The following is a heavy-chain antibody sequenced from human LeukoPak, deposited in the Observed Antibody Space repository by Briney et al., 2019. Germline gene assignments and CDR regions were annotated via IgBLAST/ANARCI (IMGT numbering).Heavy chain of an antibody. CDR1: GFPFSSYW. Sequence: GGSLRLSCVASGFPFSSYWMTWARQAPGKGLEWVANTNKDGSEKWYVDSVKGRFTISRDNAKNSLYLQMNSLKAGDTALYYCVRDGNDGLNDWEYWGQGALVTVSS. CDR2: TNKDGSEK. V-gene: IGHV3-7*03. D-gene: IGHD1-1*01. J-gene: IGHJ1*01. CDR3: VRDGNDGLNDWEY.